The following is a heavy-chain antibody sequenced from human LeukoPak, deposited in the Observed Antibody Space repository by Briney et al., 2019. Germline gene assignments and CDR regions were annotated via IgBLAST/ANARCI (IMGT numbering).Heavy chain of an antibody. J-gene: IGHJ3*02. CDR1: GGSICSSH. Sequence: SETLSLTCAVPGGSICSSHWSWIRQPLEKGLEWIGYISFSGSTNYKPSLRSRVTISKDTFKNQLSLKLSSVTAADTAVYYCARLCSSTSCYVSFDIWGQGTMVTVSS. V-gene: IGHV4-59*08. CDR3: ARLCSSTSCYVSFDI. CDR2: ISFSGST. D-gene: IGHD2-2*01.